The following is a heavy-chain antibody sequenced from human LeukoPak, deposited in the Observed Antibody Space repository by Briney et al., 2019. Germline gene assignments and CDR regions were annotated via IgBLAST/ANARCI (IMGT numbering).Heavy chain of an antibody. CDR1: GFTFSSYS. J-gene: IGHJ5*02. Sequence: PGGSLRLSCAASGFTFSSYSMNWVRQAPGKGLEWVSSISSSSSYIYYADSVKGRFTISRDNAQNSLYLQMNSLRAEDTAVYYCARASRGIAAAGYWFDPWGQGTLVTVSS. CDR3: ARASRGIAAAGYWFDP. V-gene: IGHV3-21*01. D-gene: IGHD6-13*01. CDR2: ISSSSSYI.